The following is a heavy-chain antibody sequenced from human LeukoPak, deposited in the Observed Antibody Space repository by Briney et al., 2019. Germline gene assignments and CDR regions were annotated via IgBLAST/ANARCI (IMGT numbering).Heavy chain of an antibody. Sequence: GRSLRLSCAASGFTLDDYAIHWVRQAPGKGLEWVSGISWNSGTIGYADSVKGRFTISRDNAKNSLYLQMNSLRAEDTALYYCAKDVFTIIRGVLEYWGQGTLVTVSS. CDR1: GFTLDDYA. V-gene: IGHV3-9*01. J-gene: IGHJ4*02. CDR3: AKDVFTIIRGVLEY. D-gene: IGHD3-10*01. CDR2: ISWNSGTI.